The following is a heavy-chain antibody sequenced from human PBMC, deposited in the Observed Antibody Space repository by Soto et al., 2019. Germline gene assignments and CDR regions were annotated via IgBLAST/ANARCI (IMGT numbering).Heavy chain of an antibody. CDR2: IKSKTDGGTT. CDR3: TTDPGTYYDFWSGYAFDI. CDR1: GFTFSNAW. Sequence: EMQLVESGGGLVKPGGSVRLSCAASGFTFSNAWMSWVRQAPGKGLVWVGRIKSKTDGGTTDYAAPVKGRFTISRDDSKNTLYLQMNCLKTEDTAVYYCTTDPGTYYDFWSGYAFDIWGQGTMVTVSS. D-gene: IGHD3-3*01. V-gene: IGHV3-15*01. J-gene: IGHJ3*02.